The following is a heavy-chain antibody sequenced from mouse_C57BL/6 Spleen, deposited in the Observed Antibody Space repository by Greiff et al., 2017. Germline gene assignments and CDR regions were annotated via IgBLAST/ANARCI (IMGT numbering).Heavy chain of an antibody. Sequence: QVQLQQPGAELVKPGASVKLSCKASGYTFTSYWMQWVKQRPGQGLEWIGEIDPSDSYPNYNQKFKGQATLTVDTSSSTAYMQLSSLTSEDSAVYYCARQVGTNYAMDYWGQGTSVTVSS. CDR1: GYTFTSYW. D-gene: IGHD4-1*01. J-gene: IGHJ4*01. CDR2: IDPSDSYP. CDR3: ARQVGTNYAMDY. V-gene: IGHV1-50*01.